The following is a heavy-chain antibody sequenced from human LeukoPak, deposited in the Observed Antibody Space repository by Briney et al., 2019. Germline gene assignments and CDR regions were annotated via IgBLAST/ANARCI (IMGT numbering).Heavy chain of an antibody. CDR1: GGSISSSSYF. CDR2: IYYSGST. J-gene: IGHJ4*02. D-gene: IGHD2-15*01. V-gene: IGHV4-39*07. Sequence: SETLSLTCTVSGGSISSSSYFWGWIRQPPGKGLEWIGNIYYSGSTYYNPSLKSRVTISVDTSKNQFSLKLSSVTAADTAVYYCARVSLVVAAVDYWGQGTLVTVSS. CDR3: ARVSLVVAAVDY.